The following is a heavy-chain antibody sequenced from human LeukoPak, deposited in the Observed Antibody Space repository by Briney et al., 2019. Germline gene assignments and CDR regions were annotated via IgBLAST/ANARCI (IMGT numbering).Heavy chain of an antibody. CDR1: GYTFTGYY. V-gene: IGHV1-2*02. CDR2: INPNSGGT. J-gene: IGHJ6*03. CDR3: ARDPICSGGSCYSGYYYYYMDV. Sequence: ASVKVSCKASGYTFTGYYMHWVRQAPGQGLEWMGWINPNSGGTNYAQKFQGRVTMTRDTSISTAYMELSRLRSDDTAVYYCARDPICSGGSCYSGYYYYYMDVWGKGTTVTVPS. D-gene: IGHD2-15*01.